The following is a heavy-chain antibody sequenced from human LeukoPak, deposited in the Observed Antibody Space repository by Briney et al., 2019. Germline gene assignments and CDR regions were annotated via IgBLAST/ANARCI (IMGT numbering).Heavy chain of an antibody. Sequence: PGGSLRLSCAASGFTVSSNYMSWVRQAPEKGLEWVSIIYSRGSTYYADSVKGRFTISRDDSKNTVYLQMNSLRAEHAAVYYCASGGLGARKYYSDPFDYWGQGTLVTVSS. CDR1: GFTVSSNY. CDR2: IYSRGST. V-gene: IGHV3-53*01. CDR3: ASGGLGARKYYSDPFDY. J-gene: IGHJ4*02. D-gene: IGHD3-10*01.